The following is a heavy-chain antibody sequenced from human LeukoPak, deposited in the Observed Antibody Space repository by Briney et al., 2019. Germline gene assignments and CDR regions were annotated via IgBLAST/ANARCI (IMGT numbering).Heavy chain of an antibody. D-gene: IGHD4/OR15-4a*01. CDR3: AKSDCGTIGCKLLDY. V-gene: IGHV3-23*01. CDR2: ISGSGGST. CDR1: GFTFSSYA. J-gene: IGHJ4*02. Sequence: SGGSLRLSCAASGFTFSSYAMSWVRQAPGKGLEWVSAISGSGGSTYYADAVKGRFTISRDNSKNTVSLQLSGLRADDTAIYYCAKSDCGTIGCKLLDYWGQGTLVTVSS.